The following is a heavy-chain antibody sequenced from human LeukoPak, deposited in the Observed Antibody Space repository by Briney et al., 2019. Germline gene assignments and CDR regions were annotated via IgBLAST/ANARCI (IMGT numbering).Heavy chain of an antibody. CDR2: IIPIFGTA. V-gene: IGHV1-69*13. J-gene: IGHJ4*02. CDR1: GGTFSSYA. CDR3: ARVVVGTTGTPYYFDY. Sequence: ASVKVSCKASGGTFSSYAISWVRQAPGQGLEWMGGIIPIFGTANYAQKFQGRVTITADESTSTAYMELSSLRSEDTAVYYCARVVVGTTGTPYYFDYWGQGTLVTVSP. D-gene: IGHD1-1*01.